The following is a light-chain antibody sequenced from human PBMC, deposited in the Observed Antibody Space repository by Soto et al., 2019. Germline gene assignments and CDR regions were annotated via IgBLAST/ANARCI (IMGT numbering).Light chain of an antibody. J-gene: IGLJ2*01. Sequence: QAVVTQESSLTVSPGGTVTLTCASSTGAVTSSHYPHWFQQRPGQAPRTLIYDTSNKHSWTPARFSGSLLGGKAALTLSGAQPEDEAEYYCLLSYSGARVVFGGGTKLTVL. CDR3: LLSYSGARVV. CDR1: TGAVTSSHY. CDR2: DTS. V-gene: IGLV7-46*01.